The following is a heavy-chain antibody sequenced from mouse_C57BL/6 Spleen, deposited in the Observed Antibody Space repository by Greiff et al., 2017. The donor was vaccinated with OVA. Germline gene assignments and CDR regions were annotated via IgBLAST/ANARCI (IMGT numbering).Heavy chain of an antibody. J-gene: IGHJ1*03. D-gene: IGHD2-3*01. CDR1: GFSLTSYG. CDR2: IWRGGST. Sequence: QVQLQQSGPGLVLPSQSLSITCTVSGFSLTSYGVHWVRQSPGKGLEWLGVIWRGGSTDYNASFMSRLSITKDNSKSQVFFKMNSLQADDTAIYYCAKTADGSSWYFDVWGTGTAVTVSA. V-gene: IGHV2-5*01. CDR3: AKTADGSSWYFDV.